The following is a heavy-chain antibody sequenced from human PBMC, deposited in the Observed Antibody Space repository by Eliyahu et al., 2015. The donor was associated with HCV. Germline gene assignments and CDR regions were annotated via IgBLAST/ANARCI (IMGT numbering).Heavy chain of an antibody. CDR3: ARVGGSGLGGFDY. D-gene: IGHD6-19*01. J-gene: IGHJ4*02. CDR2: ISSTSSYM. V-gene: IGHV3-21*01. CDR1: GFIFSSSS. Sequence: EVQLVEYGGGLVKPGGSLRLSCAASGFIFSSSSMNWVRQAPGRGLEWVSSISSTSSYMYYADSVKGRFIISRDNAQNSLYLQMNSLRADDTALYYCARVGGSGLGGFDYWGQGTLVSVSS.